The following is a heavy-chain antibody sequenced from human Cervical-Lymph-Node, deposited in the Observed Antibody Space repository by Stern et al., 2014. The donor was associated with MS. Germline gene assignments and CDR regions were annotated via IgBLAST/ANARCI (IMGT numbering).Heavy chain of an antibody. CDR3: ARIGRASYYDY. Sequence: VQLVESGAEVKRPGSSVKVSCKASGGTLSDYSITLVRQAPGPGLEWMGGIIPLLGTVNYAQKFQGRVTISADLTTSTAYMELSGLRFDDTAVYYCARIGRASYYDYWGQGTLVTVSS. CDR2: IIPLLGTV. J-gene: IGHJ4*02. D-gene: IGHD1-1*01. V-gene: IGHV1-69*01. CDR1: GGTLSDYS.